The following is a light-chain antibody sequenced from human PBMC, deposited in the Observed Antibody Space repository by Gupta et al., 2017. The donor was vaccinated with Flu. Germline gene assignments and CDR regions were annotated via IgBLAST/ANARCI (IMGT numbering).Light chain of an antibody. CDR3: QQLNSYQVT. CDR2: AAS. Sequence: PSFLSASVGDRVTITCRASQGISSYLAWYQQKPGKAPKLLIYAASTLQSGVPSRFSGSGSGTEFTLTISSLQPEDFATYYCQQLNSYQVTFGGGTKVEIK. CDR1: QGISSY. V-gene: IGKV1-9*01. J-gene: IGKJ4*01.